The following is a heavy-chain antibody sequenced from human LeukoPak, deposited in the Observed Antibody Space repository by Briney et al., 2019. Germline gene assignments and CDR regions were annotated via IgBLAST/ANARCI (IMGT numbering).Heavy chain of an antibody. CDR2: ISAYNGNT. Sequence: ASVKVSCQASGYTFTRYGIRWVRQAPAQGLEWMGWISAYNGNTNYAQKLQGRVTMITGTFTSTAYMEMRSLRSDDTAVYYCATPYYYDSSGYYLGRDDAFDIWGQGTMVTVSS. V-gene: IGHV1-18*01. J-gene: IGHJ3*02. CDR3: ATPYYYDSSGYYLGRDDAFDI. D-gene: IGHD3-22*01. CDR1: GYTFTRYG.